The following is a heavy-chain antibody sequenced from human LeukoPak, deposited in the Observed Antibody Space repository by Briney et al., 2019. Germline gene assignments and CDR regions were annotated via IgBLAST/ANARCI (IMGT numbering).Heavy chain of an antibody. D-gene: IGHD3-22*01. CDR2: IYTSGGS. J-gene: IGHJ4*02. CDR3: ARGPSGYYYG. Sequence: SETLSLTCTVSGGFIASYSWSWIRQPAGKGLEWIGRIYTSGGSDYNPSLKSRVTMSLDTSKNQFYLKMTSVTAADTAVYYCARGPSGYYYGWGQGILVTVSP. CDR1: GGFIASYS. V-gene: IGHV4-4*07.